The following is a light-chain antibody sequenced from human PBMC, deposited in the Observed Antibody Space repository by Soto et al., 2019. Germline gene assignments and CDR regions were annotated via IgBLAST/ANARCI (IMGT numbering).Light chain of an antibody. J-gene: IGKJ1*01. CDR2: GAS. Sequence: EIVLTQSPGTLSLSPGERATFSCRASQSVSSSYFAWYQQKPGQPPRLLIYGASSRATGIPDRFSGSGSGTDFTLTISRLEPEDFAVYYCQQYGTSPWTFGQGTKVEIK. CDR3: QQYGTSPWT. CDR1: QSVSSSY. V-gene: IGKV3-20*01.